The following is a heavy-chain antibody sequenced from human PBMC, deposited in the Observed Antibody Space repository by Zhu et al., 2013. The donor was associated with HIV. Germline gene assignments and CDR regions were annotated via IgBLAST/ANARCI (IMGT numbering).Heavy chain of an antibody. J-gene: IGHJ6*01. CDR2: MNPNSGDT. Sequence: QVQLVQSGAEVKKPGAPLKVSCRASGYTFTNYNINWVRQATGQGLEWLGWMNPNSGDTGVAQNFQGRVTITKNTALRTVYMELTRLRSDDTAVYYCARGPGDDYYYMDVWGQWHHGHRLL. CDR3: ARGPGDDYYYMDV. D-gene: IGHD1-1*01. CDR1: GYTFTNYN. V-gene: IGHV1-8*02.